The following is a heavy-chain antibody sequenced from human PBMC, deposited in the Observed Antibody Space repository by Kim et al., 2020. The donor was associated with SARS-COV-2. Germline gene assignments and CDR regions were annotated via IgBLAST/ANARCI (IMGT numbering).Heavy chain of an antibody. CDR3: ARVSRTPGYSSGDLYYFDY. D-gene: IGHD6-19*01. Sequence: SVKVSCKASGGTFSSYAISWVRQAPGQGLEWMGGIIPIFGTANYAQKFQGRVTITADESTSTAYMELSSLRSEDTAVYYCARVSRTPGYSSGDLYYFDYWGQGTLVTVSS. J-gene: IGHJ4*02. V-gene: IGHV1-69*13. CDR1: GGTFSSYA. CDR2: IIPIFGTA.